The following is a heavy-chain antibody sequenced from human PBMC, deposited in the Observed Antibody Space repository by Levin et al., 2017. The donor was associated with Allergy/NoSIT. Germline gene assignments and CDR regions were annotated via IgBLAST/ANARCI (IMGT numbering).Heavy chain of an antibody. CDR1: GFTFSSYA. Sequence: GESLKISCAASGFTFSSYAMHWVRQAPGKGLEWVAVISYDGTNKYYADSVKGRFTISRDDSKNTLYLQMNSLRAEDTAVYYCARGGLGGYHSGSYYKSFDYWGQGTLVTVSS. CDR2: ISYDGTNK. J-gene: IGHJ4*02. D-gene: IGHD3-10*01. V-gene: IGHV3-30-3*01. CDR3: ARGGLGGYHSGSYYKSFDY.